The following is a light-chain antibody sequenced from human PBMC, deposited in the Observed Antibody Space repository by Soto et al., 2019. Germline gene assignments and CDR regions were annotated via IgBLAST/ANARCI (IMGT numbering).Light chain of an antibody. J-gene: IGKJ3*01. CDR3: QQYGSSPLFA. CDR1: QSVSSTY. V-gene: IGKV3-20*01. CDR2: GAS. Sequence: EIVLTQSPGTLSLSPGERATLSCRASQSVSSTYLAWYQQKPGQAPRLLIYGASSRATGIPDRFSGSGSGTDLTLTISILEPEDVAVYYCQQYGSSPLFAFGPGTKVEI.